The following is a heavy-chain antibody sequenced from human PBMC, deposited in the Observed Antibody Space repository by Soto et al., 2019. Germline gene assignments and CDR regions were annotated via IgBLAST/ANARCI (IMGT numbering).Heavy chain of an antibody. Sequence: QVQLQESGPGLVKPSQTLSLTCTVSGGSFSSGGYYWSWIRQHPGKGLEWIGYIYYSGSTYYNPYLKSRVTISVDTSKNQFSLKLSSVTAADTAVYYCARTAPAGWFDPWGQGTLVTVSS. V-gene: IGHV4-31*03. D-gene: IGHD2-8*02. J-gene: IGHJ5*02. CDR3: ARTAPAGWFDP. CDR1: GGSFSSGGYY. CDR2: IYYSGST.